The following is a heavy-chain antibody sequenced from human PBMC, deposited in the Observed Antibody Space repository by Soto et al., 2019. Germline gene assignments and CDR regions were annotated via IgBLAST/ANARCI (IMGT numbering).Heavy chain of an antibody. J-gene: IGHJ4*02. D-gene: IGHD4-17*01. Sequence: GGSLRLSCTATGCPFSSYGMHWVRQAPGKGLEWVAVISYDGSNKYYADSVKGRFTISRDNSKKTLYLQMNSLRAEDTAVYYCANSYGDLDYFDYWGQGTLVTAPQ. CDR3: ANSYGDLDYFDY. CDR2: ISYDGSNK. V-gene: IGHV3-30*18. CDR1: GCPFSSYG.